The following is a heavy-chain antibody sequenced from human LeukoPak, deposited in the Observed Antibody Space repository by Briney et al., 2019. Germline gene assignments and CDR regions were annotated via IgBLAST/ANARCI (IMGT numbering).Heavy chain of an antibody. Sequence: ASVKVSCKASGFPFTRYDINWVRQATGQGLEWMGWMNPNSGNTGYAQKFQGRVTMTRNTSISTAYMELSSLRSEDTAVYYCARVPLAGFWSDYYRNWFDPWGQGTLVTVSS. CDR3: ARVPLAGFWSDYYRNWFDP. CDR1: GFPFTRYD. D-gene: IGHD3-3*01. J-gene: IGHJ5*02. V-gene: IGHV1-8*01. CDR2: MNPNSGNT.